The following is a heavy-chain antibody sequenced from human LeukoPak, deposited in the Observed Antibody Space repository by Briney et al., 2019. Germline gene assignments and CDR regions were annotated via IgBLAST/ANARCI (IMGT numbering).Heavy chain of an antibody. D-gene: IGHD3-3*01. Sequence: GASVKVSCKASGGTFSSYAISWVRQAPGQGLEWMGRIIPILGIANYAQKFQGRVTITADKSTSTAYMELSSLRSEDTAVYYCARDMLSDDFWSGYSPYYYYGMDVWGQGTTVTVSS. CDR1: GGTFSSYA. CDR2: IIPILGIA. V-gene: IGHV1-69*04. J-gene: IGHJ6*02. CDR3: ARDMLSDDFWSGYSPYYYYGMDV.